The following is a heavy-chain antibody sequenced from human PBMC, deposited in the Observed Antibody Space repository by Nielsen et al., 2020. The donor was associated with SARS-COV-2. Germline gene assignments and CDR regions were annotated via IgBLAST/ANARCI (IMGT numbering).Heavy chain of an antibody. D-gene: IGHD6-13*01. CDR2: IYYSGST. V-gene: IGHV4-39*01. CDR3: ARHASISSSSWGPFDY. J-gene: IGHJ4*02. Sequence: WIRQPPGKGLEWIGSIYYSGSTYYNPSLKSRVTISVDTSKNQFSLKLSSVTAADTAVYYCARHASISSSSWGPFDYWGQGTLVTVSS.